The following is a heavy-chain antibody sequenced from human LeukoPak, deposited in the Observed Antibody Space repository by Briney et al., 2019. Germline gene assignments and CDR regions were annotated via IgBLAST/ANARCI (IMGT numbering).Heavy chain of an antibody. CDR2: IAASDGNT. CDR1: GFTFSSYW. CDR3: AKDMGDNSARGRFDH. Sequence: HSGGSLRLSCAASGFTFSSYWMSWVRQAPGKGLEWVSAIAASDGNTYYADSVKGRFSISRDNSKNTVFLQMNSLRAEDTALYYCAKDMGDNSARGRFDHWGQGILVTVSS. V-gene: IGHV3-23*01. D-gene: IGHD3-22*01. J-gene: IGHJ4*02.